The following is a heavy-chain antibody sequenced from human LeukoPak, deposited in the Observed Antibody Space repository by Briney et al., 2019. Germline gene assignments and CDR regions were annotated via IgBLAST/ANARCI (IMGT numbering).Heavy chain of an antibody. CDR2: ISSSSSTI. V-gene: IGHV3-48*01. CDR1: GFTFSSYS. Sequence: GGSLRLSCAASGFTFSSYSMNWVRQAPRKGLEWVSYISSSSSTIYYADSVKGRFTISRDNAKNSLYLQMNSLRAEDTAVYYCARVAPSIEARNAFDIWGQGTMVTVSS. D-gene: IGHD6-6*01. CDR3: ARVAPSIEARNAFDI. J-gene: IGHJ3*02.